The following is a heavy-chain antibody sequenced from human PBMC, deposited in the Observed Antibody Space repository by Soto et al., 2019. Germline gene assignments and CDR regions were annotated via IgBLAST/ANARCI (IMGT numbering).Heavy chain of an antibody. Sequence: GESLKISCKGSGYSFTSYWISWVRQMPGKGLEWMGRIDPSDSYTNYSPSFQGHVTISADKSISTAYLQWSSLKASDTAVYYCASLPYDFWSGYSWEPVYYYYGMDVWGQGTTVTAP. CDR2: IDPSDSYT. V-gene: IGHV5-10-1*01. CDR1: GYSFTSYW. D-gene: IGHD3-3*01. J-gene: IGHJ6*02. CDR3: ASLPYDFWSGYSWEPVYYYYGMDV.